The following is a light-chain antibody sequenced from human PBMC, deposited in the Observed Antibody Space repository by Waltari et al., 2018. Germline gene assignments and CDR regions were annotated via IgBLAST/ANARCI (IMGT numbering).Light chain of an antibody. J-gene: IGLJ3*02. Sequence: QSALTQPASVSGSPGQSITISCSGSSSAVGAYNYVSWYQQHPGKAPRLLIHDVSIRPSGVSNRFSSSKSGNTASLAISGLQAEDEADYYCSSYTITNTRVFGGGTKVTVL. CDR1: SSAVGAYNY. CDR3: SSYTITNTRV. CDR2: DVS. V-gene: IGLV2-14*03.